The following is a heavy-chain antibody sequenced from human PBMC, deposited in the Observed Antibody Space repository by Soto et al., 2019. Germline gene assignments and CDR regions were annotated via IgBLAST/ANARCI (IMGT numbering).Heavy chain of an antibody. Sequence: EVQLLESGGGLVQPGGSLRLSCAASGFTFSTYAMSWVRQAPGEGLEWVSAISGSGGSTYYADSVKGRFTISRDNSKNTLYLQMNSLRAEDTAVYYCAKVVTTVIHKGGLDYWGQGTLVTVSS. V-gene: IGHV3-23*01. CDR2: ISGSGGST. J-gene: IGHJ4*02. CDR3: AKVVTTVIHKGGLDY. CDR1: GFTFSTYA. D-gene: IGHD4-4*01.